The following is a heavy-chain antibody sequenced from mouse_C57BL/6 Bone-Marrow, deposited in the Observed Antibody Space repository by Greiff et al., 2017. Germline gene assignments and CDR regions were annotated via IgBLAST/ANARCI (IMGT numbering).Heavy chain of an antibody. J-gene: IGHJ3*01. CDR3: ANLTGTTWFAY. CDR2: IYPRSGNT. D-gene: IGHD4-1*01. CDR1: GYTFTSYG. V-gene: IGHV1-81*01. Sequence: VQLQQSGAELARPGASVKLSCKASGYTFTSYGISWVKQRTGPGLEWIGEIYPRSGNTYYNEKFKGKATLTADKSSSTAYMELRSLPSEDSAVYSCANLTGTTWFAYWGQGTLVTVSA.